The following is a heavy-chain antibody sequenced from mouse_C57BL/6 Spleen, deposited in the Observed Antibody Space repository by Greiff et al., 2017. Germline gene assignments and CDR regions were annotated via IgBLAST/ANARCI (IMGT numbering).Heavy chain of an antibody. CDR2: IYPSDSTT. CDR1: GYTFTSYW. Sequence: QVQLQQPGAELVKPGASVKLSCKASGYTFTSYWMTWVKQRPGQGLEWIGDIYPSDSTTNYNQKFKGKATLTVDTSSSTAYMQLSSLTSEDSAVYYCASGGYYDDGVWYFDYWGQGTTLTVSS. D-gene: IGHD2-4*01. CDR3: ASGGYYDDGVWYFDY. V-gene: IGHV1-50*01. J-gene: IGHJ2*01.